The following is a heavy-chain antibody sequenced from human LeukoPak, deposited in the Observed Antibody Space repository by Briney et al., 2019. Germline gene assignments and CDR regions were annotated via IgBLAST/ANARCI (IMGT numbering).Heavy chain of an antibody. J-gene: IGHJ6*02. CDR3: ATVGGYCSSTSCYWVPYGMGV. Sequence: ASVKVSCKASGYTFTSYGISWVRQAPGQGLEWMGWISAYNGNTNYAQKLQGRVTMTTDTSTSTAYMELRSLRSDDTAVYYCATVGGYCSSTSCYWVPYGMGVWGQGTTVTVSS. CDR2: ISAYNGNT. V-gene: IGHV1-18*01. CDR1: GYTFTSYG. D-gene: IGHD2-2*03.